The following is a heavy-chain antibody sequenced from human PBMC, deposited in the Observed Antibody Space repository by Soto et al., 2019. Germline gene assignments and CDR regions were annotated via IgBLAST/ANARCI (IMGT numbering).Heavy chain of an antibody. CDR1: GGSVSSGDYY. J-gene: IGHJ5*02. V-gene: IGHV4-61*08. Sequence: SETLSLTCTVSGGSVSSGDYYWSWIRQPPGKGLEWIGYIYYSGSTNYNPSLKSRVSISLDTSKNQFSLRSTSVTAADTAVYYCARIPVDTYMINWFDPWGQGTLVTVSS. CDR3: ARIPVDTYMINWFDP. D-gene: IGHD5-18*01. CDR2: IYYSGST.